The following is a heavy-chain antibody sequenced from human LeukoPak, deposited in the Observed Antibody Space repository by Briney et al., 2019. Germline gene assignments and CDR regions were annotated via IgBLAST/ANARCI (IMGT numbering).Heavy chain of an antibody. D-gene: IGHD6-6*01. Sequence: SVKVSCKASGGTFSSYAISWVRQAPGQGLEWMGRIIPILGIANYAQKFQGRVTITADKSTSTAYMELSSLRSEDTVVYYCAAPGEQLVDFDYWGQGTLVTVSS. CDR2: IIPILGIA. CDR3: AAPGEQLVDFDY. V-gene: IGHV1-69*04. CDR1: GGTFSSYA. J-gene: IGHJ4*02.